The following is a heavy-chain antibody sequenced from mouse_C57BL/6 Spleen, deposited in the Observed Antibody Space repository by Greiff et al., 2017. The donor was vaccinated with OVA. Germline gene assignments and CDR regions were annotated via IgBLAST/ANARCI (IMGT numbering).Heavy chain of an antibody. V-gene: IGHV7-3*01. CDR1: GFTFTDYY. D-gene: IGHD4-1*01. CDR3: ARYETGTWGFAY. CDR2: IRNKANGYTT. J-gene: IGHJ3*01. Sequence: EVKLVGSGGGLVQPGGSLSLSCAASGFTFTDYYMSWVRQPPGKALEWLGFIRNKANGYTTEYSASVKGRFTISRDNSQSILYLQMNALRAEDSATYYGARYETGTWGFAYWGQGTLVTVSA.